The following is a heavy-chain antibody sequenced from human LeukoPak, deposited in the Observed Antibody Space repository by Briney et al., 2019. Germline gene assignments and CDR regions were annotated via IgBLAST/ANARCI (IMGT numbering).Heavy chain of an antibody. CDR3: ARGVSGYYYVGFDY. V-gene: IGHV1-24*01. CDR1: GYTLTELS. D-gene: IGHD3-22*01. CDR2: FDPEDGET. J-gene: IGHJ4*02. Sequence: ASVKVSCKVSGYTLTELSMHWVRQAPGKGLEWMGGFDPEDGETIYAQKFQGRVTITADESTSTAYMELSSLRSEDTAVYYCARGVSGYYYVGFDYWGQGTLVTVSS.